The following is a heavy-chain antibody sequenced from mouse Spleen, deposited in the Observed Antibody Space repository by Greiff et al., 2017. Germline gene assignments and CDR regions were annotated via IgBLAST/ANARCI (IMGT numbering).Heavy chain of an antibody. CDR3: AREDAMDY. V-gene: IGHV5-9-3*01. CDR2: ISSGGSYT. J-gene: IGHJ4*01. Sequence: EVQLQQSGGGLVKPGGSLKLSCAASGFTFSSYAMSWVRQTPEKRLEWVATISSGGSYTYYPDSVKGRFTISRDNAKNTLYLQMSSLRSEDTAMYYCAREDAMDYWGQGTSVTVSS. CDR1: GFTFSSYA.